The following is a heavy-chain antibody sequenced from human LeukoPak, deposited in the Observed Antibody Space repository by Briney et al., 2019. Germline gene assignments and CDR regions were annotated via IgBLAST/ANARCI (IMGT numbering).Heavy chain of an antibody. D-gene: IGHD1-1*01. Sequence: GGSLRLSCAASGFTVSSSYMSWVRHAPGRGLECVSDLYRDGSTYYADSVKGRFTISRDNSRNTVYLQKNSLSAEDTAVYYCATRPGMGINYFDLWGRGTLVTDSS. J-gene: IGHJ2*01. CDR1: GFTVSSSY. V-gene: IGHV3-53*01. CDR3: ATRPGMGINYFDL. CDR2: LYRDGST.